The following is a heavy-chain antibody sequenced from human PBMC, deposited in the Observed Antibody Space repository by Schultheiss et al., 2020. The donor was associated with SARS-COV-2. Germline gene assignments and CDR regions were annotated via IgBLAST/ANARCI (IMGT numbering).Heavy chain of an antibody. J-gene: IGHJ6*02. V-gene: IGHV3-7*01. CDR3: AKGLLAVRPWYYGMDV. D-gene: IGHD6-6*01. CDR2: IKQDGSVT. CDR1: GFAFSTYG. Sequence: GESLKISCAASGFAFSTYGMHWVRQAPGKGLEWVANIKQDGSVTYYVDSVKGRFTISRDNAKNSVSLQMSSLRPEDTAVYYCAKGLLAVRPWYYGMDVWGQGTTVTVSS.